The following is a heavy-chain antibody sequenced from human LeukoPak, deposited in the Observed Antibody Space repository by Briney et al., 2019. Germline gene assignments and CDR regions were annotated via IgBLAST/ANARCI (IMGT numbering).Heavy chain of an antibody. CDR3: ASYYNSSWYSPFDY. Sequence: GGSLRLSCTASGFTFSSYAMTWVRQAPGKGLEWVSAISGSGGSTYYADSVKGRFTISRDNSRTTLYLQMNSLGAEDTAVYYCASYYNSSWYSPFDYWGQGTLVTVSS. CDR2: ISGSGGST. V-gene: IGHV3-23*01. J-gene: IGHJ4*02. CDR1: GFTFSSYA. D-gene: IGHD6-13*01.